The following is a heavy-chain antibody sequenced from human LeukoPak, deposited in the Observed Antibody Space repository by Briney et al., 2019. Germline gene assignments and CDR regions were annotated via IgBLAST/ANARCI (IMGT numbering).Heavy chain of an antibody. CDR3: ARDFPRDNDAFDI. Sequence: GGSLRLSCAASGFTFSSYSMNWVRQAPGKGLEWVSSSSSSSSYIYYADSMKGRFTISRDNAKNSLYLQMNSLRAEDTAVYYCARDFPRDNDAFDIWGQGTMVTVSS. CDR2: SSSSSSYI. J-gene: IGHJ3*02. CDR1: GFTFSSYS. V-gene: IGHV3-21*01.